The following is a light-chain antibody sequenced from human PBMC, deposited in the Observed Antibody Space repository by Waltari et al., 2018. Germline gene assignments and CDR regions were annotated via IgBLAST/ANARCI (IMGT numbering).Light chain of an antibody. CDR3: QQYGNSPPFS. J-gene: IGKJ3*01. CDR2: AAS. Sequence: EVVLTQSPGTLSLSPGERATLSCRASHSISSSYLAWYQHKPGQAPRLLISAASSRAPGIPDRFSGSVSGTDFTLTISRLEPEDFAVYYCQQYGNSPPFSLGPGTKVDIK. CDR1: HSISSSY. V-gene: IGKV3-20*01.